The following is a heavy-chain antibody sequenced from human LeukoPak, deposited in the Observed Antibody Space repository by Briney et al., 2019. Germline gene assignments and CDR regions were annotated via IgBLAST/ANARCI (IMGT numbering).Heavy chain of an antibody. D-gene: IGHD2-15*01. CDR3: ARARIVVVVAATSAYFDY. Sequence: SETLSLTCTVSGGSISSYYWSWIRQPPGKGLEWIGYIYYSGSTNYNPSLKSRVTISVDTSKNQFSLKLSSVTAADTAVYYCARARIVVVVAATSAYFDYWGQGTLVTVSS. V-gene: IGHV4-59*12. CDR2: IYYSGST. CDR1: GGSISSYY. J-gene: IGHJ4*02.